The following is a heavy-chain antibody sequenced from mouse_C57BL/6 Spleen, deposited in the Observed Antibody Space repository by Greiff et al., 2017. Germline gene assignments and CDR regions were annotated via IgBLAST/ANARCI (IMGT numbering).Heavy chain of an antibody. J-gene: IGHJ4*01. V-gene: IGHV1-50*01. CDR3: ARRGYMDAMDY. CDR1: GYTFTSYW. D-gene: IGHD3-1*01. Sequence: QVQLQQPGAELEKPGASVKLSCKASGYTFTSYWMQWVKQRPGQGLEWIGEIDPSDSYTNYNQKFKGKATLTVDTSSSTAYMQLSSLTSEDSAVYYCARRGYMDAMDYWGQGTSVTVSS. CDR2: IDPSDSYT.